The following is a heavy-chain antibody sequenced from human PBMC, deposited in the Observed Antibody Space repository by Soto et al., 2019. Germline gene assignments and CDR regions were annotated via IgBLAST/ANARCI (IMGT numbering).Heavy chain of an antibody. D-gene: IGHD2-8*01. CDR3: ARDSVRYCRDGVCYQGYYYFAMDV. CDR2: IIPIFGTA. V-gene: IGHV1-69*13. Sequence: SVKVSCKASGGTFSSYAISWVRQAPGQGLEWMGGIIPIFGTANYAQKFQGRVTITADESTSTAYMELSSLGSEDTAVYYCARDSVRYCRDGVCYQGYYYFAMDVWGQGTTVTVSS. CDR1: GGTFSSYA. J-gene: IGHJ6*02.